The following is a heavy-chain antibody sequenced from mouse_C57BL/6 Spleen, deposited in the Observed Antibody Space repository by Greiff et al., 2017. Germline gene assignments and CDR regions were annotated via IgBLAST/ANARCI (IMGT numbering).Heavy chain of an antibody. V-gene: IGHV1-55*01. CDR3: ERPPDYYGSSYGFAY. CDR1: GYTFTSYW. D-gene: IGHD1-1*01. CDR2: LYPGCGST. J-gene: IGHJ3*01. Sequence: VQLQQPGAELVKPGASVKMSCKASGYTFTSYWITWVKQRPGQGLEWIGVLYPGCGSTNYNEKFKSKATLTVDTSSSTAYMQLSSLTSEDSAVDYGERPPDYYGSSYGFAYWGQGTLVTVSA.